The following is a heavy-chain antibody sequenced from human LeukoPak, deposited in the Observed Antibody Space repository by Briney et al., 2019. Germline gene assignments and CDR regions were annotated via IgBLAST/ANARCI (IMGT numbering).Heavy chain of an antibody. D-gene: IGHD6-13*01. Sequence: GASVKVSCKASGYTFTNYGISWVRQAPGQGLEWMGWISAYNGDTNYAQKVQGRATMTTDTSTSTAFMELRSLRSDDTAVYYCARRAAAGTNYYYYMDVWGKGTTVTVSS. CDR3: ARRAAAGTNYYYYMDV. CDR2: ISAYNGDT. CDR1: GYTFTNYG. J-gene: IGHJ6*03. V-gene: IGHV1-18*01.